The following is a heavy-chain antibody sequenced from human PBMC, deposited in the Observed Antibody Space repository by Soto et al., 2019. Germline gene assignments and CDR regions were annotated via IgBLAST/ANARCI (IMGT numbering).Heavy chain of an antibody. CDR1: GYTFTSYA. CDR2: ISAYNGNT. J-gene: IGHJ4*02. D-gene: IGHD5-18*01. Sequence: QVQLVQSGAEVKKPGASVKVSCKASGYTFTSYAISWVRQAPGQGLEWMGWISAYNGNTKYAQKLKGRVTLTTDTATITAYMELRSLRSDDAAVYCCARDTAMALPDAWGQGTLVTVSS. V-gene: IGHV1-18*01. CDR3: ARDTAMALPDA.